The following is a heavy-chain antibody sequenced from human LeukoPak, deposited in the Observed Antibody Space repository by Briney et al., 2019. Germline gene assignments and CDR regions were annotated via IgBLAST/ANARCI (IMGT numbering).Heavy chain of an antibody. V-gene: IGHV5-51*01. Sequence: GESLKISCQGSGYSFTSYWIVWVRQMPGKGLEWMGIIYPGDSDTRYNPSFQGQVTISADKSIRTAYLQWSSLKASDTAMYYCARRRTYYYDSSGYSGWFDPWGQGTLVTVSS. J-gene: IGHJ5*02. CDR2: IYPGDSDT. CDR1: GYSFTSYW. CDR3: ARRRTYYYDSSGYSGWFDP. D-gene: IGHD3-22*01.